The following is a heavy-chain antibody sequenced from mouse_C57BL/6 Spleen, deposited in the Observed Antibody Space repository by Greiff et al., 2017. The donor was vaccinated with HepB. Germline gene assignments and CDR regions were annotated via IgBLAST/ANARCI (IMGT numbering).Heavy chain of an antibody. V-gene: IGHV2-2*01. D-gene: IGHD1-1*01. Sequence: QVQLKQSGPGLVQPSQSLSITCTVSGFSLTSYGLHWVRQSPGKGLEWLGVIWSGGSTDYNAAFISRLSISKDNSKSQVFFKMNSLQADDTAIYYCAGNYYGSSLYAMDYWGQGTSVTVSS. CDR2: IWSGGST. CDR1: GFSLTSYG. J-gene: IGHJ4*01. CDR3: AGNYYGSSLYAMDY.